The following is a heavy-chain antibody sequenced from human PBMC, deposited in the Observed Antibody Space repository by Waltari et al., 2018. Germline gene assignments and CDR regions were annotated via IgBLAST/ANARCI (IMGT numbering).Heavy chain of an antibody. Sequence: EANLAESGGGLVQPGGSLRLSCTASGFRFSLYGWSWVRQAPGKGLEWVSAISGSGADTFYADSVKDRFVISRDNSKNTVFLEMNSLRAEDTALYYCAKDPPGSYYEGFDEWGQGTMVTVSS. CDR3: AKDPPGSYYEGFDE. V-gene: IGHV3-23*04. CDR1: GFRFSLYG. CDR2: ISGSGADT. J-gene: IGHJ3*01. D-gene: IGHD1-26*01.